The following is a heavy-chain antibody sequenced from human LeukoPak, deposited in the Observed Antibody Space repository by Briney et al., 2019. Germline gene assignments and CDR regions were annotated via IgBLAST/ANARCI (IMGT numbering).Heavy chain of an antibody. V-gene: IGHV4-34*01. D-gene: IGHD3-22*01. CDR2: INHSGST. CDR3: ARDSSGLFDY. J-gene: IGHJ4*02. Sequence: LETLSLTCAVYGGSFSGYYWSWIRQPPGEGLEWIGEINHSGSTNYNPSLKSRVTISVDTSKNQFSLKLSSVTAADTAVYYCARDSSGLFDYWGQGTLVTVSS. CDR1: GGSFSGYY.